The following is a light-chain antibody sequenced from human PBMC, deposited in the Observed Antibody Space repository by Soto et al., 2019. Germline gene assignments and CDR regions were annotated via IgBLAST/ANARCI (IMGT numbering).Light chain of an antibody. V-gene: IGKV1-39*01. CDR2: AAS. CDR1: QSISNF. CDR3: QQSFNTPRT. Sequence: IWMTQSPSLLSASTGDRVTISCRMSQSISNFLNWYQQKPGKAPVLLIHAASSLQSGVPSRFSGSGSGTDFTLTISSLQPEDFAAYYCQQSFNTPRTFGQGTKVDIK. J-gene: IGKJ1*01.